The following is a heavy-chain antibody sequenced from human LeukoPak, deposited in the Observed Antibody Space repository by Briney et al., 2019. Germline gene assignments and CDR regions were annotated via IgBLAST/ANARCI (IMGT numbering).Heavy chain of an antibody. CDR2: IYHSGSA. J-gene: IGHJ4*02. Sequence: SETLSLTCTVSGYSISSGYYWGWIRQPPGKGLEWIGSIYHSGSAYYNPSLRSRVTISVDTSKNQFSLKLRSVTAADTAVYYCAEVERRNYWGQGALVTVSS. V-gene: IGHV4-38-2*02. D-gene: IGHD1-1*01. CDR3: AEVERRNY. CDR1: GYSISSGYY.